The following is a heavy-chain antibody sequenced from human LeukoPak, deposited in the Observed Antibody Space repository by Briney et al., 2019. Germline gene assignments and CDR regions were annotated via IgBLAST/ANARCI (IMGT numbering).Heavy chain of an antibody. V-gene: IGHV3-53*01. CDR2: IYSGGST. CDR3: ARDGPGVYGSSGYYPPYYGMDV. Sequence: GGSLRLSCAASGFTVSSNYMSWVRQAPGKGLEWVSVIYSGGSTYYADSVRGRFTISRDNSKNTLYLQMNSLRAEDTAVYYCARDGPGVYGSSGYYPPYYGMDVWGQGTTVTVSS. J-gene: IGHJ6*02. D-gene: IGHD3-22*01. CDR1: GFTVSSNY.